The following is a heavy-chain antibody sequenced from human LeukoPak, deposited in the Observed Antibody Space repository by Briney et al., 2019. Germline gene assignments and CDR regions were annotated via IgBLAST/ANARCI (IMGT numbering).Heavy chain of an antibody. CDR2: ISSNGGST. V-gene: IGHV3-64*01. Sequence: GGSLRLSCAASGFTFSSYAMHWVRQAPGKGLEYVSAISSNGGSTYYANSVKGRFTISRDNSKNTLYLQMCSLRAEDMAVYYCARALGNYDAFDIWGQGTMVTVSS. CDR3: ARALGNYDAFDI. D-gene: IGHD7-27*01. CDR1: GFTFSSYA. J-gene: IGHJ3*02.